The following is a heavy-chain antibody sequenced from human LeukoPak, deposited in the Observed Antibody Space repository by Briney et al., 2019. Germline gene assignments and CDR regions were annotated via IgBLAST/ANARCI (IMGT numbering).Heavy chain of an antibody. CDR2: IYFSGNT. J-gene: IGHJ4*02. CDR3: ARLQYPFVRNVFFDY. D-gene: IGHD3-10*01. Sequence: PSETLSLTCTDSVGSFTTYYWSSVRQPPGKGLECVGHIYFSGNTNYNPSLKSRVTISVDTSKRQFYLGLNSVTAADTAVYYCARLQYPFVRNVFFDYWGRGVLVTVSS. CDR1: VGSFTTYY. V-gene: IGHV4-59*08.